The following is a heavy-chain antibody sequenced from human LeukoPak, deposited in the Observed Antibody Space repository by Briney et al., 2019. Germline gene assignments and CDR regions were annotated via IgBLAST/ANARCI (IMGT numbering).Heavy chain of an antibody. CDR3: AIVGGSYIFDY. Sequence: SVKVSCKASGGTFSSYAISWVRQAPGQGLEWMGGIIPIFGTANYAQRFQGRVTITADKSTSTAYMELSSLRSDDTAVYYCAIVGGSYIFDYWGQGTLVTVSS. V-gene: IGHV1-69*06. CDR1: GGTFSSYA. CDR2: IIPIFGTA. D-gene: IGHD1-26*01. J-gene: IGHJ4*02.